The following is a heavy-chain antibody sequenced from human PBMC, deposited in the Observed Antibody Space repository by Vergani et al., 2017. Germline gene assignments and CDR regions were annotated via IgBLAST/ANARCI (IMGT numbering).Heavy chain of an antibody. CDR2: IKNNGDST. D-gene: IGHD5-24*01. CDR3: GRGSDNYN. J-gene: IGHJ4*02. V-gene: IGHV3-23*01. Sequence: EVQLLQSEGAVVQPGGSLRLSCVASGFTFSSHAMSWVRQGYGQGLEWVSSIKNNGDSTHYADSVKGRFTISRDNSKNTLYLQMNSLRVEDTAVYYCGRGSDNYNWGQGTLVTVSS. CDR1: GFTFSSHA.